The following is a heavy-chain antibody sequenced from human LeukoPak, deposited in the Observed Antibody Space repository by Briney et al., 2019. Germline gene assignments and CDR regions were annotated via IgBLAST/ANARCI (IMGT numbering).Heavy chain of an antibody. CDR3: ARRMKHLVRGLIYGCDI. Sequence: GESLKISWLVSGYSFSTYWIGWVRQLPGKGLEWMGSVHPDVSDTRYSPSFHGQVTLSVDKSISTAYLQWSSLKASDTAIYYCARRMKHLVRGLIYGCDIWGQGTMVTVSS. D-gene: IGHD3-10*01. V-gene: IGHV5-51*01. CDR2: VHPDVSDT. CDR1: GYSFSTYW. J-gene: IGHJ3*02.